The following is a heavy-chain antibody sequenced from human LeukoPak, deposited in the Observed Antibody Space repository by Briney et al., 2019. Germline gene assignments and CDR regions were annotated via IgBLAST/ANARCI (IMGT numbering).Heavy chain of an antibody. J-gene: IGHJ5*02. Sequence: GGSLRLSCVTSGFTFSSYGMHWVRQAPGKGLQWVAVISFDGSEKYYADSVKGRFTISTDYSRNTLYLEMNSLRADDTAVYYCARSQLQYCSTTSCYVFDPWGQGTLVTVSS. D-gene: IGHD2-2*01. CDR2: ISFDGSEK. CDR3: ARSQLQYCSTTSCYVFDP. CDR1: GFTFSSYG. V-gene: IGHV3-30*19.